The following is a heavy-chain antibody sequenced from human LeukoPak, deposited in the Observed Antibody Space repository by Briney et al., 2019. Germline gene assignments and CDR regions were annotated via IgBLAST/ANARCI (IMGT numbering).Heavy chain of an antibody. J-gene: IGHJ2*01. Sequence: SETLSLTCAVYGGSFSGYYWSWIRQPPGKGLEWIGEINHSGSTNYNPSLKSRVTISVDTSKNQFSLKLSSVTAADTAVYYCARTQLESITMIVVATGYFDLWGRGTLVTVSS. CDR2: INHSGST. V-gene: IGHV4-34*01. D-gene: IGHD3-22*01. CDR1: GGSFSGYY. CDR3: ARTQLESITMIVVATGYFDL.